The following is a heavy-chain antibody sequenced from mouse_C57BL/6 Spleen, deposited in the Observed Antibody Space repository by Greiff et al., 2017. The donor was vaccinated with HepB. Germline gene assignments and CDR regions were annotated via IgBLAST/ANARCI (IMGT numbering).Heavy chain of an antibody. V-gene: IGHV1-55*01. CDR1: GYTFTSYW. CDR2: IYPGSGST. J-gene: IGHJ2*01. CDR3: ARGVPYYGSSYGY. D-gene: IGHD1-1*01. Sequence: VQLQQSGAELVKPGASVKMSCKASGYTFTSYWITWVKQRPGQGLEWIGDIYPGSGSTNYNEKFKSKATLTVDTSSSTAYMQLSSLTSEDSAVYYCARGVPYYGSSYGYWGQGTTLTVSS.